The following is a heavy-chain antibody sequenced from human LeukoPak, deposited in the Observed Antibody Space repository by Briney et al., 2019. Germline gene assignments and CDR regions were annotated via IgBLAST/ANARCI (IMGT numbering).Heavy chain of an antibody. J-gene: IGHJ4*02. D-gene: IGHD4-17*01. CDR2: ISGSGSGA. CDR1: GFTFSDFY. Sequence: GGSLRLSCAASGFTFSDFYMNWICQAPGKGLEWVSYISGSGSGANYADSVKGRFTISRDNAKNSLYLQMNSLGAEDTAMYYCARGLTTVTSLASYWGQGTLVTVSS. CDR3: ARGLTTVTSLASY. V-gene: IGHV3-11*03.